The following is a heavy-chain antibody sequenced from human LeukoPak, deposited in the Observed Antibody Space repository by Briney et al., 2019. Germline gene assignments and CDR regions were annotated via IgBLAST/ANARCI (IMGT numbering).Heavy chain of an antibody. D-gene: IGHD1-26*01. CDR1: GFTFSGYW. J-gene: IGHJ4*02. CDR3: ARGRRIDTYYFDS. CDR2: IKQGGSEK. Sequence: PGGSLRLSCAASGFTFSGYWMSWVRQAPGKGLEWVANIKQGGSEKNYVDSVKGRFTISRDNAKNSLYLQVNILRAEDTAVYYCARGRRIDTYYFDSGARGTRVTVSS. V-gene: IGHV3-7*01.